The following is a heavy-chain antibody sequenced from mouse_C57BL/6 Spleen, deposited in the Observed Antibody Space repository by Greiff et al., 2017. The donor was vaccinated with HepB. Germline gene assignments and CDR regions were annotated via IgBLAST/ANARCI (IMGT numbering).Heavy chain of an antibody. CDR1: GYTFTSYW. J-gene: IGHJ2*01. V-gene: IGHV1-72*01. D-gene: IGHD1-1*01. Sequence: QVQLQQPGAELVKPGASVKLSCKASGYTFTSYWMHWVKQRPGRGLEWIGRIDPNSGGTKYNEKFKSKAKRTVDKHSSTAYMQLSSLTSEDPAVYYGARGDYYGSSYGFDYWGQGTTLTVSS. CDR2: IDPNSGGT. CDR3: ARGDYYGSSYGFDY.